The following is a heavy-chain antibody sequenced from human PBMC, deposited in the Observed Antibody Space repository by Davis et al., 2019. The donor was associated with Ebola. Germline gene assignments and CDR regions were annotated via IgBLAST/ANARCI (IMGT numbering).Heavy chain of an antibody. Sequence: GESLKISCAASGFTFSNYAMSWVRQAPGGGLEWVSGISASGADIKYADSVRGRFSISRDDSKNTLYLQMDSLRAEDTAVFYWAEGGTNNFLGANWGQGTLVTVSS. CDR3: AEGGTNNFLGAN. CDR1: GFTFSNYA. CDR2: ISASGADI. J-gene: IGHJ4*02. V-gene: IGHV3-23*01. D-gene: IGHD2-8*01.